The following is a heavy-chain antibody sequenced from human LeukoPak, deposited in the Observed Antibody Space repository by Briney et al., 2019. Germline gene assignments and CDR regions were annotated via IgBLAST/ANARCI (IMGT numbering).Heavy chain of an antibody. V-gene: IGHV4-30-4*01. J-gene: IGHJ5*02. CDR2: IYYSGST. CDR3: ARTYSSSAGYWFDP. Sequence: SETLSLTCTVSGGSIDRGDSYGSWIPHPPGRGLEGMEYIYYSGSTYYNPSLKSRVTISVDTSKNQFSLRLTSVTAADTAVYYCARTYSSSAGYWFDPWGQGTLVTVSS. D-gene: IGHD6-13*01. CDR1: GGSIDRGDSY.